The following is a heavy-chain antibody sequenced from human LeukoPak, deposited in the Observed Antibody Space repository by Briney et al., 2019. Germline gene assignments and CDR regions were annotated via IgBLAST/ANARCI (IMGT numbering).Heavy chain of an antibody. J-gene: IGHJ3*02. D-gene: IGHD2-15*01. Sequence: PGGSLRLSCAASGFPFSSYSMNWVRQAPGKGLEWVSSISSSSSYIYYADSVKGRFTISRDNAKNSLYLQMNSLRAEDTAVYYCARAYCSGGSCYSSDAFDIWGQGTMVTVSS. CDR3: ARAYCSGGSCYSSDAFDI. CDR2: ISSSSSYI. CDR1: GFPFSSYS. V-gene: IGHV3-21*01.